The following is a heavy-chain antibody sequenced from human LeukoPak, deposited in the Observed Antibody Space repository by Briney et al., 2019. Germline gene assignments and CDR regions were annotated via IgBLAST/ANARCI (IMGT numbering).Heavy chain of an antibody. CDR3: AREIGPRQLHLWGSAFDY. V-gene: IGHV1-46*01. Sequence: GASVKVSCKASGGTFSSYAISWVRQAPGQGLEWMGIINPSGGRPSYAQKFQGRVTMTRDTSTSTVYMELNSLRSEDTAVYYCAREIGPRQLHLWGSAFDYWGQGTLVTVSS. CDR2: INPSGGRP. CDR1: GGTFSSYA. D-gene: IGHD5-18*01. J-gene: IGHJ4*02.